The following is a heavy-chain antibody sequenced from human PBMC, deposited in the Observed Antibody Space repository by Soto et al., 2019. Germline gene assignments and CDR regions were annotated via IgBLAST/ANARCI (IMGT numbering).Heavy chain of an antibody. CDR3: AKGTITVVTPDS. Sequence: EAQMLESGGGLVQRGGSLRLSCVASGFTFSNFAMSWLRQAPGKGLEWVSAISGIDGATYYADSVKGRFTISRDNSKNTLYLQMNSLRAEDTAIYYCAKGTITVVTPDSWGQGTLVTVSS. CDR2: ISGIDGAT. CDR1: GFTFSNFA. J-gene: IGHJ4*02. V-gene: IGHV3-23*01. D-gene: IGHD3-16*01.